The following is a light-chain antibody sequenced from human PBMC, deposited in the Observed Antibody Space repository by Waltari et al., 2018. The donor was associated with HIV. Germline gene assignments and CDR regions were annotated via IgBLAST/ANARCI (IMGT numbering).Light chain of an antibody. J-gene: IGKJ2*01. V-gene: IGKV1-5*03. CDR2: KAS. CDR3: QQYNSDFYT. Sequence: DIQMTQSPSTLPASVGDRVTITCRDSQDVNNWLAWYQQKSGRAPKLPIHKASNLEQGVPSRFSGSASGTVFTLIIDSLQPDDFATYYCQQYNSDFYTFGPGTKLEMK. CDR1: QDVNNW.